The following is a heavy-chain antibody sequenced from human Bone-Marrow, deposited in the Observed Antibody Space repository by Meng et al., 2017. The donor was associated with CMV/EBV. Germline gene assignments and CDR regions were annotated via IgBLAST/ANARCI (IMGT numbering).Heavy chain of an antibody. CDR2: IYSGGST. D-gene: IGHD2-2*01. J-gene: IGHJ6*02. Sequence: GESLKISCAASGFTVSSHYMSWVRQAPGKGLEWVSVIYSGGSTYYADSVKGRFTISRDNSKNTLYLQMNSLRAEDTAVYYCAREDIVVVPAALDHRRDYSFYYGMDVWGQGTTVTVSS. V-gene: IGHV3-53*01. CDR1: GFTVSSHY. CDR3: AREDIVVVPAALDHRRDYSFYYGMDV.